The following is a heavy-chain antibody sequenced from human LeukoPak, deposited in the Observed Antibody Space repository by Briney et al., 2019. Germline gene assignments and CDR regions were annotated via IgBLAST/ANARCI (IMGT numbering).Heavy chain of an antibody. V-gene: IGHV3-48*01. Sequence: GGSLRLSCAASGFTFSSYSMNWVRQAPGKGVEWVSYISSSSSTIYYADSVKGRFTISRDNAKNSLYLQMNSLRAEDTAVYYCARRSGWVLMGYYYNGMDVWGQGTTVTVSS. CDR2: ISSSSSTI. D-gene: IGHD6-19*01. CDR1: GFTFSSYS. CDR3: ARRSGWVLMGYYYNGMDV. J-gene: IGHJ6*02.